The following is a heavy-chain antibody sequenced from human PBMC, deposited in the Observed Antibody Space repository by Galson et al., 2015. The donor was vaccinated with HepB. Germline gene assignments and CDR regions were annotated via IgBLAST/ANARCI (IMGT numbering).Heavy chain of an antibody. D-gene: IGHD1-26*01. V-gene: IGHV3-23*01. CDR1: GFNFRNHV. Sequence: SLRLSCAASGFNFRNHVMTWVRQAPGKGLEWVASLSGSGAITYYADSVKGRFTISRDNFNNRIFLQTKRLRVEDTALYYCAKESVSGTYVPTYADSWGQGNLVTVSS. CDR3: AKESVSGTYVPTYADS. J-gene: IGHJ5*02. CDR2: LSGSGAIT.